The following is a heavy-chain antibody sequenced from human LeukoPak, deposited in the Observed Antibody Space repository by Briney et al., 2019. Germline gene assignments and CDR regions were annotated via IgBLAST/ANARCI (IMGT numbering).Heavy chain of an antibody. CDR1: GFTFNNYA. V-gene: IGHV3-23*01. J-gene: IGHJ4*02. CDR2: ISGSGGST. D-gene: IGHD1-1*01. Sequence: GGSLRLSCAASGFTFNNYAMSWVRQAPGKGLEWVSAISGSGGSTFCAASVEGRFTISRDSSKNTLFLQVNSLRAEDTAVYYCAKETQLTVSALFDYWGQGTLVTVSS. CDR3: AKETQLTVSALFDY.